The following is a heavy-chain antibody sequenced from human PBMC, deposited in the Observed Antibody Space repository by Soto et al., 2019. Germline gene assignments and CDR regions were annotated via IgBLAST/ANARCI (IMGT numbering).Heavy chain of an antibody. Sequence: ASVKVSCKASGYTFTSYYMHWVRQAPGQGLEWMGIINPSGGSTSYAQKFQGRVTMTRDTSTSTVYMELSSLRSEDTAVYYCARSPEYYDSSGPPEDYWGQGTLVTVS. V-gene: IGHV1-46*01. D-gene: IGHD3-22*01. J-gene: IGHJ4*02. CDR1: GYTFTSYY. CDR3: ARSPEYYDSSGPPEDY. CDR2: INPSGGST.